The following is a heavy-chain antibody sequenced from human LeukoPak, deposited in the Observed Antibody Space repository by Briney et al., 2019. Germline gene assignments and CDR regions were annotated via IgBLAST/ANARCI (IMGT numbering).Heavy chain of an antibody. D-gene: IGHD3-10*01. V-gene: IGHV4-34*01. CDR2: INHSGST. CDR3: ARVLRSYYYGSGSLGDWFDP. Sequence: SETLSLTCTVSGGSISSYYWSWIRQPPGKGLEWIGEINHSGSTNYNPSLKSRVTISVDTSKNQFSLKLSSVTAADTAVYNCARVLRSYYYGSGSLGDWFDPWGQGTLVTVSS. CDR1: GGSISSYY. J-gene: IGHJ5*02.